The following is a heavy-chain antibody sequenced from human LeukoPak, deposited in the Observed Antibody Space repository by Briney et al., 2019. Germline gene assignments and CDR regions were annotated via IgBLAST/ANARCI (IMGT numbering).Heavy chain of an antibody. CDR2: IFPSGDEI. Sequence: PGGPLRLSCAASGFTFSSYWMHWVRQAPGKGLEWVSSIFPSGDEIHYADSVRGRFTIFRDNSKSTLSLQMNSLRAEDTAIYYCATYRQVLLPFEAWGQGTLVTVSS. CDR1: GFTFSSYW. D-gene: IGHD2-8*02. V-gene: IGHV3-23*01. CDR3: ATYRQVLLPFEA. J-gene: IGHJ5*02.